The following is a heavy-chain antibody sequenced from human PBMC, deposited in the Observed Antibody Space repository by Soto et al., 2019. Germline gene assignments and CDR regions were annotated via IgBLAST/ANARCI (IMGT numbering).Heavy chain of an antibody. Sequence: PGGSLRLSCAASGFTFSSYWMHWVRQASGKGLVWVSRMNSDVSSTTYADSVKGRFTISRDNARNTLYLQMNSLRAEDTAVYYCARDPVGATPPGVDYWGQGTLVTVSS. CDR1: GFTFSSYW. CDR2: MNSDVSST. D-gene: IGHD1-26*01. V-gene: IGHV3-74*01. J-gene: IGHJ4*02. CDR3: ARDPVGATPPGVDY.